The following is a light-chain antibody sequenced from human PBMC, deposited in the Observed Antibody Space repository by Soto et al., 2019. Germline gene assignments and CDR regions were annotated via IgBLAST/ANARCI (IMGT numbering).Light chain of an antibody. CDR3: QQYSEYPWT. CDR2: KAS. J-gene: IGKJ1*01. Sequence: DIQMTQSPAILSASVGDRVTITCRASQSIRTWLAWYQQKPGTTPILLIYKASSFESGVPSRFSGSGSGTEFTLTIRSLQPDDFATYYCQQYSEYPWTLGPGTKVDIK. V-gene: IGKV1-5*03. CDR1: QSIRTW.